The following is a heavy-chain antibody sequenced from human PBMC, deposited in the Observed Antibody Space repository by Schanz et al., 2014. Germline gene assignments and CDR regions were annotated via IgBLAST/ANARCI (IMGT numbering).Heavy chain of an antibody. J-gene: IGHJ2*01. CDR1: GFIFGSSV. V-gene: IGHV3-48*01. Sequence: EVQLLESGGGLIQPGGSLRLSCAASGFIFGSSVMAWVRQAPGKGLEWVSYVSRSTPDIYYADSVKGRFTMSRDNAKNSVFLQMNSLRAEDTAVYYCAKDAPYPFDLWGRGTLITVSS. CDR3: AKDAPYPFDL. CDR2: VSRSTPDI.